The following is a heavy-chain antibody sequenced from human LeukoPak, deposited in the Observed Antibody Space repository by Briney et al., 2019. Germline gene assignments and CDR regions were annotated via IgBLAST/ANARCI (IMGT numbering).Heavy chain of an antibody. Sequence: HPGGSLRLSCAASGFSFSRYWMSWVRQAPGKGLEWVANIKQDGNEKYYVDSVKGRFTISRDNAKNSLYLQMNSLRAEDTAVYYCARDTLGEGDDSDYAVYYSDYWGHGTLVTVSS. CDR2: IKQDGNEK. CDR1: GFSFSRYW. V-gene: IGHV3-7*01. CDR3: ARDTLGEGDDSDYAVYYSDY. D-gene: IGHD5-12*01. J-gene: IGHJ4*01.